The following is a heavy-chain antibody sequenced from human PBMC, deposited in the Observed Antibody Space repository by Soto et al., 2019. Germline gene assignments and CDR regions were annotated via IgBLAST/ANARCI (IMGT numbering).Heavy chain of an antibody. Sequence: PGEPKKNSNKCFGYNFISYWIVWVRKMPGKGLEWMGIIYPGDSDTRYSPSFQGQVTISADKSISTAYLQWSSLKASDTAMYYCARHCSGGSCYDDAFDFWGQGTIVTVSS. D-gene: IGHD2-15*01. CDR3: ARHCSGGSCYDDAFDF. CDR2: IYPGDSDT. CDR1: GYNFISYW. J-gene: IGHJ3*01. V-gene: IGHV5-51*01.